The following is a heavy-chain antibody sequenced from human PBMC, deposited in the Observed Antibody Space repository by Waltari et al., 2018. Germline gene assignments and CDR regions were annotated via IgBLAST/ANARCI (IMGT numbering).Heavy chain of an antibody. D-gene: IGHD3-22*01. CDR3: ARDGRGDDSSGYYIPMVY. J-gene: IGHJ4*02. Sequence: QVQLVQSGAEVKKPGASVKVSCKVSGYTLTELSMHWVRQAPGKGLEWMGWISAYKSNTNYAQKLQGRVTMTTDTSTSTAYMELRSLRSDDTAVYYCARDGRGDDSSGYYIPMVYWGQGTLVTVSS. CDR2: ISAYKSNT. CDR1: GYTLTELS. V-gene: IGHV1-18*01.